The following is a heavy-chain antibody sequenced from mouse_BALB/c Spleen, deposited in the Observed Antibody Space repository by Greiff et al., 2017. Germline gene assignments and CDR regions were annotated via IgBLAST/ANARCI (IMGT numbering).Heavy chain of an antibody. Sequence: DVMLVESGGGLVKPGGSLKLSCAASGFTFSSYAMSWVRQSPEKRLEWVAEISSGGSYTYYPDTVTGRFTISRDNAKNTLYLEMSSLRSEDTAMYYGARVGYGNYAYYFDDWGQGTTLTVSS. D-gene: IGHD2-1*01. CDR2: ISSGGSYT. CDR1: GFTFSSYA. CDR3: ARVGYGNYAYYFDD. V-gene: IGHV5-9-4*01. J-gene: IGHJ2*01.